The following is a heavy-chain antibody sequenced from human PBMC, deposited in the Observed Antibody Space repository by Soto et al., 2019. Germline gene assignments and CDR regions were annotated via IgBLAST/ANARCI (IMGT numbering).Heavy chain of an antibody. CDR2: ISGSGGGT. Sequence: EVQLLESGGGLVQPGGSLRLCCLASGITFTKYAMAWVDQAPDKVLEWVSGISGSGGGTHYADSVKGRFTISRDNYKNTMFMQMNSLRAEDTAEYYCVGHYGGLEGFDIWGQGTMVTVSS. D-gene: IGHD4-17*01. CDR1: GITFTKYA. V-gene: IGHV3-23*01. CDR3: VGHYGGLEGFDI. J-gene: IGHJ3*02.